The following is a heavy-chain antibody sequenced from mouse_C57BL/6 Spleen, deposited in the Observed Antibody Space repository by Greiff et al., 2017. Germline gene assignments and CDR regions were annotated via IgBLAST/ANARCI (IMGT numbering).Heavy chain of an antibody. V-gene: IGHV1-19*01. CDR1: GYTFTDYY. J-gene: IGHJ2*01. CDR2: INPYNGGT. Sequence: EVKLQESGPVLVKPGASVKMSCKASGYTFTDYYMNWVKQSHGKSLEWIGVINPYNGGTSYNQKFKGKATLTVDKSSSTAYMELNSLTSEDSAVYYCARSRDYDDVYYFDYWGQGTTLTVSS. CDR3: ARSRDYDDVYYFDY. D-gene: IGHD2-4*01.